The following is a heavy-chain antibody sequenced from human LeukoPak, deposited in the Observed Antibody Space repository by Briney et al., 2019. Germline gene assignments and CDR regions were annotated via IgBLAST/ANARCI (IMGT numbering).Heavy chain of an antibody. CDR1: GFAFSSYW. D-gene: IGHD3-10*01. CDR2: INSDGSST. V-gene: IGHV3-74*01. Sequence: TGGSLRLSCAASGFAFSSYWMHWVRQAPGKGLVWVSRINSDGSSTTYADSVKGRFTIYRDNSKNTLYPQMNSLRAEDTAVYYCARGFTMVRGVNKPGYNWFDPWGQGTLVTVSS. CDR3: ARGFTMVRGVNKPGYNWFDP. J-gene: IGHJ5*02.